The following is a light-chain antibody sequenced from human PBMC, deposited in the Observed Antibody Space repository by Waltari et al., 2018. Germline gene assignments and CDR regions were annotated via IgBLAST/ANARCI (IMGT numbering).Light chain of an antibody. Sequence: QSALTQPASVSGPPGQSITNSGTGTISHVGGSNYVSWYQPPPGTAPKLIIEEVSNRPSGVSNRFSGSKSGNTASLTISGLQAEDEADYYCSSYTSSSKVFGGGTKLTVL. CDR2: EVS. CDR1: ISHVGGSNY. J-gene: IGLJ2*01. CDR3: SSYTSSSKV. V-gene: IGLV2-14*01.